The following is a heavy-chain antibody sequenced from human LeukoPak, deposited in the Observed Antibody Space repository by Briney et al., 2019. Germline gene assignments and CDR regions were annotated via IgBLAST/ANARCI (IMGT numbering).Heavy chain of an antibody. V-gene: IGHV3-7*01. CDR1: GFTYSNYW. CDR2: IKQGGSVE. CDR3: ARWADDSGIYYIAS. D-gene: IGHD3-10*01. Sequence: GGSLRLSCAASGFTYSNYWMTWVRQAPGKGLQWVASIKQGGSVEYYVDSVKGRFTISRDNAKNSHYLQMNSLRAEDMAVYYCARWADDSGIYYIASWGQGTLVTVSS. J-gene: IGHJ4*02.